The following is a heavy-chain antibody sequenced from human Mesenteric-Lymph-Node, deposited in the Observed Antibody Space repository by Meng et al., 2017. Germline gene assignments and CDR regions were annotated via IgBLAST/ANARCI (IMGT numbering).Heavy chain of an antibody. J-gene: IGHJ4*02. CDR1: GYTSTGYY. Sequence: ASVKVSCKASGYTSTGYYMHWVRQAPGQGLEWMGRINPNSGGTNYAQKFQGRVTMTRDTSISTAYMELSRLRSDDTAVYYCARDTGKWLVNVHLGYWGQGTLVTVSS. CDR2: INPNSGGT. V-gene: IGHV1-2*06. D-gene: IGHD6-19*01. CDR3: ARDTGKWLVNVHLGY.